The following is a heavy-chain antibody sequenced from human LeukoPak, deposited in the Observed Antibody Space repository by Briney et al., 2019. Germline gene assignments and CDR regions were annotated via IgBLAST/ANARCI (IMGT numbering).Heavy chain of an antibody. V-gene: IGHV4-38-2*01. D-gene: IGHD3-22*01. J-gene: IGHJ4*02. CDR1: GYSISSGYY. CDR2: IYHSGST. CDR3: ARRSITMIVVEGYFDY. Sequence: PSETLSLTCAVSGYSISSGYYWGWIRQPPGKGLEWTGSIYHSGSTYYNPSLKSRVTISVDTSKNQFSLKLSSVTAADTAVYYCARRSITMIVVEGYFDYWGQGTLVTVSS.